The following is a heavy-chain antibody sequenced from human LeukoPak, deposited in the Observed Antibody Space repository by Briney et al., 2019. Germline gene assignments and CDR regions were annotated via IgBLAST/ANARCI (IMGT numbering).Heavy chain of an antibody. D-gene: IGHD3-10*01. J-gene: IGHJ4*02. CDR2: INSDGSST. CDR1: GFTFSSYW. CDR3: VRDRGYYFDY. Sequence: PGGSLRLSCAASGFTFSSYWMHWVRQAPGKGLVWVSRINSDGSSTTYADSVKGRFTISRDNGKNTLYLQMNSLRAEDTALYYCVRDRGYYFDYWGQGTLVTVSS. V-gene: IGHV3-74*01.